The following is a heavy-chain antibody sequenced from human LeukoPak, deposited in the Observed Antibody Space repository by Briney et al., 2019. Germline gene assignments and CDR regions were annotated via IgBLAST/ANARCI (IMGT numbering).Heavy chain of an antibody. V-gene: IGHV3-23*01. CDR3: AKWPHYTFGSSGYYSG. CDR2: ISGCGGST. D-gene: IGHD3-22*01. J-gene: IGHJ4*02. Sequence: HPGGSLRLSCAASGFTFSSYAMSWVRQAPGKGLEWVSAISGCGGSTYYADSVKGRFTISRDNSKNTLYLQMNSLRAEDTAVYYCAKWPHYTFGSSGYYSGWGQGTLVTVSS. CDR1: GFTFSSYA.